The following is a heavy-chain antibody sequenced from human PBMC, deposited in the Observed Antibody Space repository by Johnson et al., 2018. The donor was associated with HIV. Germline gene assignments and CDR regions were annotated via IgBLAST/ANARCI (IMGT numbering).Heavy chain of an antibody. Sequence: QVQLVESGGGLVQPGGSLRLSCAASGFTFSSYAIHWVRQAPGKGLEWVAAISYDGSNKSYADSVRGRFTISRDNSKNTLSLQMNTLRAEDTAVYYCAKEMYYFNSGNHFDAFHVWGQGTLVTVSS. V-gene: IGHV3-30*04. CDR3: AKEMYYFNSGNHFDAFHV. D-gene: IGHD3-10*01. CDR2: ISYDGSNK. CDR1: GFTFSSYA. J-gene: IGHJ3*01.